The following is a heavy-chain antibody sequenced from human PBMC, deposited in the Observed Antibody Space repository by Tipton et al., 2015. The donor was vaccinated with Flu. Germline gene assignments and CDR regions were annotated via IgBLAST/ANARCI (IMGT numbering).Heavy chain of an antibody. V-gene: IGHV4-30-2*01. CDR1: GGSISSGGYS. CDR3: ATSSPYGNGMDV. J-gene: IGHJ6*02. Sequence: TLSLTCAVSGGSISSGGYSLNWIRQPSGKGLEWIGYIDPEPTGATFYNPSLKSRVTISVDRSKNHFSLKLTSVTAADTAVYFCATSSPYGNGMDVWGQGTTVTVSS. CDR2: IDPEPTGAT. D-gene: IGHD3-10*01.